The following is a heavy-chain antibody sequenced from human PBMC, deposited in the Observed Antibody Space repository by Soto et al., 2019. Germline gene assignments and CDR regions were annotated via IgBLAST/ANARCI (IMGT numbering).Heavy chain of an antibody. Sequence: QVQLQESGPGLVKPSETLSLTCTVSGGSISSYYWSWIRQPPGKGLEWIGYIYYSGSTNYNPSLKSRVTISVDTSKNQFSLKLSSVTAADTAVYYCARDSRDSHILDAFDIWGQGTMVTVSS. V-gene: IGHV4-59*01. J-gene: IGHJ3*02. CDR1: GGSISSYY. D-gene: IGHD2-15*01. CDR3: ARDSRDSHILDAFDI. CDR2: IYYSGST.